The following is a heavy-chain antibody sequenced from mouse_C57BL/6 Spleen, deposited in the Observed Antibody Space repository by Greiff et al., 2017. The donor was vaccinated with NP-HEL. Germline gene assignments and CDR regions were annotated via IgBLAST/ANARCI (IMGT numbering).Heavy chain of an antibody. V-gene: IGHV1-54*01. D-gene: IGHD1-1*01. CDR2: INPGSGGT. Sequence: QVQLKESGAELVRPGTSVKVSCKASGYAFTNYLIEWVKQRPGQGLEWIGVINPGSGGTNYNEKFKGKATLTADKSSSTAYMQLSSLTSEDSAVYFCASRAYYGSSNGYFDVWGTGTTVTVSS. J-gene: IGHJ1*03. CDR1: GYAFTNYL. CDR3: ASRAYYGSSNGYFDV.